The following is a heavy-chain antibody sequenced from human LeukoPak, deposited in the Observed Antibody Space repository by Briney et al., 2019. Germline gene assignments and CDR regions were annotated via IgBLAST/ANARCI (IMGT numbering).Heavy chain of an antibody. D-gene: IGHD3-22*01. CDR3: AKDSDYDPYGVDY. CDR1: GFTFDDYA. J-gene: IGHJ4*02. V-gene: IGHV3-9*01. CDR2: ISWNSGSI. Sequence: GGSLRLSCAASGFTFDDYAMHWARQAPGKGLEWVSGISWNSGSIGYADSVKGRFTISRDNAKNSLYLQMNSLRAEDTALYYCAKDSDYDPYGVDYWGQGTLVTVSS.